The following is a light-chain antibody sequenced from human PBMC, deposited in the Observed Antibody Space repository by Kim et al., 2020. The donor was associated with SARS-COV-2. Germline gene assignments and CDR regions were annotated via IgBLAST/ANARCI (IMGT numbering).Light chain of an antibody. Sequence: SYELTQPPSVSVSPGQTATISCSGNKLGDKYACWYQVRPGQSPLLVIYQDNKRPSGIPERFSGSNSGNTATLTISGAQAMDEADYYCQAWDSNTGVFGGGTQLTVL. J-gene: IGLJ3*02. CDR1: KLGDKY. V-gene: IGLV3-1*01. CDR3: QAWDSNTGV. CDR2: QDN.